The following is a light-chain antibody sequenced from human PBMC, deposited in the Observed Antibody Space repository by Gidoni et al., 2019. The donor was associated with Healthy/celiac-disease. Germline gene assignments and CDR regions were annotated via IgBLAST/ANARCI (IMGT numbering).Light chain of an antibody. V-gene: IGKV1-39*01. CDR2: AAS. CDR1: QSISSY. Sequence: DIQMTQSPSSLSASVGDRVTITCRASQSISSYLNWYQQKPGKAPKLLIYAASSLQSGVPSRFSGSGSGTDFTLTISSLQPEDFATYYCQQSYSTPLYTXXXXTKXEIK. CDR3: QQSYSTPLYT. J-gene: IGKJ2*01.